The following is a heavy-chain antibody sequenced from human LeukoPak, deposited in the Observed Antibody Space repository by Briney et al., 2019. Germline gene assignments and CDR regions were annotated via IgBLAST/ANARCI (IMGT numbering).Heavy chain of an antibody. D-gene: IGHD3-22*01. J-gene: IGHJ4*02. CDR3: ARDPTNTSGYNAYFDY. CDR1: GYTFRNYG. CDR2: ISSYNGDT. V-gene: IGHV1-18*01. Sequence: ASVKVSCKASGYTFRNYGITWVRQAPGQGLEWMGWISSYNGDTHYAQNFQGRVTMTTDTPTSTACMELRSLRSDDTAVYYCARDPTNTSGYNAYFDYWGQGTLVTVSS.